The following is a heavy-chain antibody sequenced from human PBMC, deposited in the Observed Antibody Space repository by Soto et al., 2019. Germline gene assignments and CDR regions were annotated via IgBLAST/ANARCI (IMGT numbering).Heavy chain of an antibody. V-gene: IGHV3-23*01. J-gene: IGHJ6*02. Sequence: LRLSCAASGFPLSTYGMALVRQAPGKGLEWVSAITGTGGNTYYVDSVKGRFTSSRDNSKNMLYLQMNSLRVEDTAVHYCARIRGYWYGLDVWGQGTTVTVSS. CDR1: GFPLSTYG. CDR2: ITGTGGNT. CDR3: ARIRGYWYGLDV.